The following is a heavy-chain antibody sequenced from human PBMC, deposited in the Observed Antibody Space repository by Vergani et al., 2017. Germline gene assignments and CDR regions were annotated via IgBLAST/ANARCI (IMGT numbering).Heavy chain of an antibody. Sequence: QVQLQQWGAGLLKPSETLSLTCAVYGGSFSGYYWSWIRQPPGKGLEWIGEINHSGSTNYNPSLKSRVTISVDTSKNQFSLKLSSVTAVDTAVYYCARIGGYSSSFYYYYYMDVWGKGTTVTVSS. CDR2: INHSGST. CDR1: GGSFSGYY. V-gene: IGHV4-34*01. J-gene: IGHJ6*03. D-gene: IGHD6-13*01. CDR3: ARIGGYSSSFYYYYYMDV.